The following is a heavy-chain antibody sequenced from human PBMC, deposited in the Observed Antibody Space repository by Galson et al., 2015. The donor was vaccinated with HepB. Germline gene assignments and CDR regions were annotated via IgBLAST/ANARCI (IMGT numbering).Heavy chain of an antibody. Sequence: QSGAEVKKPGESLKISCKASGYSFTTYWIGWVRQTPVKGLEWMGVIYPADSDTRYSPSFQGHVTISADKSINTAYLQWSSLEASDTAVYFCARPVSGDYGSLDTWGQGTLVTVSS. J-gene: IGHJ5*02. V-gene: IGHV5-51*01. CDR3: ARPVSGDYGSLDT. D-gene: IGHD4-17*01. CDR2: IYPADSDT. CDR1: GYSFTTYW.